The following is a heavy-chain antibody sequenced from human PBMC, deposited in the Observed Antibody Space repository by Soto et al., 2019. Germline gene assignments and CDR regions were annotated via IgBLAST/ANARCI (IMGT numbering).Heavy chain of an antibody. Sequence: PGGSLRLSCVASGFTFSTYTMSWVHQAPGKGLEWVSVISGSAGSSGPSYADSVQGRFSISRDNARNTLYLQMNNLRGEDTAMYYCAKARCSTANCFVPEFWGQGTRVTVSS. V-gene: IGHV3-23*01. CDR2: ISGSAGSSGP. D-gene: IGHD2-2*01. CDR3: AKARCSTANCFVPEF. J-gene: IGHJ4*02. CDR1: GFTFSTYT.